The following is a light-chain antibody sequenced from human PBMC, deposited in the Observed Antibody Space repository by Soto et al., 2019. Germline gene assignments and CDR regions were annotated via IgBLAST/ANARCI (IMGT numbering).Light chain of an antibody. V-gene: IGKV3-15*01. CDR1: QSVSSN. J-gene: IGKJ1*01. Sequence: IVMNQSPATLSVTPGERATLSCRASQSVSSNLAWYQQKPGQAPRLLIYGASTRATGIPARFSGSGSGTEFTLTISSLQSEDFAVYYCQQYNIWPRTFGQGTKVDIK. CDR2: GAS. CDR3: QQYNIWPRT.